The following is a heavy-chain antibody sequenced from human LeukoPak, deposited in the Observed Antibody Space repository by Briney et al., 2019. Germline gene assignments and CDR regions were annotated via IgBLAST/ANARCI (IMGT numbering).Heavy chain of an antibody. CDR1: GYSFTSYW. CDR2: IYPGDSDT. V-gene: IGHV5-51*01. Sequence: GESLKISCKGSGYSFTSYWIGWLRQMPGKGLEWMGSIYPGDSDTRYSPSFQGQVTISADKSISTAYLQWGSLKASDTAMYYCARRKADYYYGMDVWGQGTTVTVSS. J-gene: IGHJ6*02. CDR3: ARRKADYYYGMDV.